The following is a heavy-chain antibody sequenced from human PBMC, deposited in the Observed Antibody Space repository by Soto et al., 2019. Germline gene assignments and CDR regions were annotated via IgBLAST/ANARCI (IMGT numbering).Heavy chain of an antibody. CDR3: AKKSCSSPGCPYGMDV. CDR1: GFNFNAYV. D-gene: IGHD2-2*01. Sequence: EVQLLESGCGLVQPGGSLRLSCAASGFNFNAYVMNWVRQAPGKGLEWVSIISFTGDSRYYADSVKDRFTISRDNSQKTLYLQMNRLRAEDTAVYYCAKKSCSSPGCPYGMDVWGQGTTVTVS. J-gene: IGHJ6*02. CDR2: ISFTGDSR. V-gene: IGHV3-23*01.